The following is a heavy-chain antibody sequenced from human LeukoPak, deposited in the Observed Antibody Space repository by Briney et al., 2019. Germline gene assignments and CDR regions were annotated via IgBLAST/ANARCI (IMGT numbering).Heavy chain of an antibody. Sequence: SVKVSCKSSGGSFTSYAISWVRQAPGQGLEWMGGIIPFFNATFYAQNFQGRVTITTEESTSSAYLELTRLRSEDTAVYYCARDRSVTIFRVPTLQNLFDPWGQGTLVTVSS. V-gene: IGHV1-69*05. J-gene: IGHJ5*02. D-gene: IGHD3-3*02. CDR2: IIPFFNAT. CDR3: ARDRSVTIFRVPTLQNLFDP. CDR1: GGSFTSYA.